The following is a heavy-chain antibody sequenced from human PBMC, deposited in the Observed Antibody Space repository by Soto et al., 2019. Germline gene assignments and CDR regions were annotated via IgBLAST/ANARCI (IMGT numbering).Heavy chain of an antibody. CDR2: IIPIFGTA. J-gene: IGHJ6*02. CDR3: ARYCSGGSCYEYYYGMDV. Sequence: GASVKVSCKASGGTFSSYAISWVRQAPGQGLEWMGGIIPIFGTANYAQKFQGRVTITADESTSTAYMELSSLRSEDTAVYYCARYCSGGSCYEYYYGMDVWGQGTTVTVSS. V-gene: IGHV1-69*13. D-gene: IGHD2-15*01. CDR1: GGTFSSYA.